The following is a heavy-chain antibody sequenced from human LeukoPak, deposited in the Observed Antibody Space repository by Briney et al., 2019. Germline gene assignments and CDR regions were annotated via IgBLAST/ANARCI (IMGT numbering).Heavy chain of an antibody. CDR2: ISSSSSYI. Sequence: PGGSLRLSCAASGFTFSSYSMNWVRQAPGKGLEWVSSISSSSSYIYYADSVKGRFTISRDNAKNSLYLQMNSLRAGDTAVYYCARGRLAARPGWFDPWGQGTLVTVSS. J-gene: IGHJ5*02. CDR1: GFTFSSYS. D-gene: IGHD6-6*01. CDR3: ARGRLAARPGWFDP. V-gene: IGHV3-21*01.